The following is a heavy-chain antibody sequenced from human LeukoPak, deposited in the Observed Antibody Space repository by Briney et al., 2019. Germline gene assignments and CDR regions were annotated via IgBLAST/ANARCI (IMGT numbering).Heavy chain of an antibody. CDR1: GFTFINAW. CDR2: IKAKAHGGTI. CDR3: ARGGSSWPLPFDY. Sequence: PGGSLRLSCAASGFTFINAWMAWVRQAPGKGLEWVGRIKAKAHGGTIEYAAPVKGRFTISRDNAKNTLYLQMNSLRAEDTAVYYCARGGSSWPLPFDYWGQGTLVTVSS. V-gene: IGHV3-15*05. J-gene: IGHJ4*02. D-gene: IGHD6-13*01.